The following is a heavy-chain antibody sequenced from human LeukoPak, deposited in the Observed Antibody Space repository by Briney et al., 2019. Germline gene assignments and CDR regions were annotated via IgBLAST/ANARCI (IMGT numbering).Heavy chain of an antibody. CDR2: IYYSGST. V-gene: IGHV4-30-4*08. D-gene: IGHD1-26*01. J-gene: IGHJ4*02. CDR1: GGSISSGGYY. CDR3: AREDIVGATSFDY. Sequence: SETLSLTCTVSGGSISSGGYYWSWIRQPPGKGLEWIGYIYYSGSTYYNPSLKSRVTISVDTSKNQFSLKLSSVTAADTAVYYCAREDIVGATSFDYWGQGTLVTVSS.